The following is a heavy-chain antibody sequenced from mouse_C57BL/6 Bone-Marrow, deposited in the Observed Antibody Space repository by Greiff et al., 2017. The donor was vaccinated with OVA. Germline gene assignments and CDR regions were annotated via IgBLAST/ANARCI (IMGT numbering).Heavy chain of an antibody. D-gene: IGHD3-3*01. CDR3: AREGDGFAY. Sequence: EVMLVESGGGLVKPGGSLKLSCAASGFTFSSYAMSWVRQTPEKRLEWVATISDGGSYTYYPDNVKGRFTISRDNAKNNLYLQMSHLKSEDTAMYYCAREGDGFAYWGQGTLVTVSA. CDR2: ISDGGSYT. J-gene: IGHJ3*01. V-gene: IGHV5-4*01. CDR1: GFTFSSYA.